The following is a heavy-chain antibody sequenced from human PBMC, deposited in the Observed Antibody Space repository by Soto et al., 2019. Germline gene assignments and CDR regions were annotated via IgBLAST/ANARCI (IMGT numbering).Heavy chain of an antibody. CDR2: IYWDDDK. CDR3: AHKGGRGAGMDV. D-gene: IGHD2-15*01. CDR1: GFSVSTSGVG. Sequence: QITLKESGPPLVEPTQTLTLTCTFSGFSVSTSGVGVAWIRQPPGKALEWLALIYWDDDKRYSPFLQSRVTITKDTSKNQVVLTMTNMDPVDTATYYCAHKGGRGAGMDVWGQGTTVTVSS. V-gene: IGHV2-5*02. J-gene: IGHJ6*02.